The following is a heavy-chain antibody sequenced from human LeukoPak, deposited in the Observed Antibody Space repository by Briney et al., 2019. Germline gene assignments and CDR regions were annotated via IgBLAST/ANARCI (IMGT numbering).Heavy chain of an antibody. CDR3: ARRNDFDI. CDR2: IYYSGST. CDR1: GFTLSSHS. Sequence: GSLRLSCAAYGFTLSSHSMNWIRQPPGKGLEWIGYIYYSGSTDSNPSLKSRVTISVDTSKNQFTLKLTSVTAADTAMYYCARRNDFDIWGPGTMVTVSS. V-gene: IGHV4-59*08. J-gene: IGHJ3*02.